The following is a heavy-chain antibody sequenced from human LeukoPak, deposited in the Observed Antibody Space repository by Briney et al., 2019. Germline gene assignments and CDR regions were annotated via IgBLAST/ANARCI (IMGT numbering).Heavy chain of an antibody. D-gene: IGHD6-13*01. J-gene: IGHJ3*02. CDR2: ISSSSSTI. V-gene: IGHV3-48*01. CDR3: ATGYSSSWCTFDI. CDR1: GFTFSSYS. Sequence: GGSLRLSCAASGFTFSSYSMNWVRQAPGKGLEWVSYISSSSSTIYYADSVKGRFTISRDNAKNSLYLQMNSLRAEDTAVYYCATGYSSSWCTFDIWGQGTMVTVSS.